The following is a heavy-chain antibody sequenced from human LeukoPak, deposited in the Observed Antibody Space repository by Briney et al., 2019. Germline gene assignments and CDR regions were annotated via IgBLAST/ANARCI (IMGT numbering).Heavy chain of an antibody. V-gene: IGHV3-9*01. CDR1: GFTFDDYA. J-gene: IGHJ4*02. Sequence: PGGSLRLSCAASGFTFDDYAMHWVRQAPGKGLEWVSGISWNSGSMGYADSVKGRFTISRDNAKNSLYLQMNSLRAEDTALYYCAKGYCSSTSCSTFDYWGQGTLVTVSS. CDR3: AKGYCSSTSCSTFDY. CDR2: ISWNSGSM. D-gene: IGHD2-2*01.